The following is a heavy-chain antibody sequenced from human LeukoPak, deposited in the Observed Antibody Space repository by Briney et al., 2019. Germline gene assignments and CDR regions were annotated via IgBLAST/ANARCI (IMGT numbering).Heavy chain of an antibody. V-gene: IGHV4-34*01. D-gene: IGHD2-2*01. CDR3: ARTQGYCSSTSCYLYYYGMDV. CDR1: GGSFSGYY. Sequence: SETLSLTCAVYGGSFSGYYWSWIRQPPGKGLEWIGEINHSGSTNYNPSLKSRVTISVDTSKNQFSLKPSSVTAADTAVYYCARTQGYCSSTSCYLYYYGMDVWGQGTTVTVSS. CDR2: INHSGST. J-gene: IGHJ6*02.